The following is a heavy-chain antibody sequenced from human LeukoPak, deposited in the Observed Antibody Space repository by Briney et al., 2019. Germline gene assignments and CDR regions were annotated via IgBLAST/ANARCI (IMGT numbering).Heavy chain of an antibody. J-gene: IGHJ4*02. Sequence: GASVKVSCKASGYTFNDYYLHWVRQAPGQGLEWMGWIYLNSGGTNYAQNFQGRVTMTRDTSISTAYMDLIRLTSDDTAVYYCATTFSDSTGHYYLVYWGQGTLVTVSS. CDR2: IYLNSGGT. D-gene: IGHD3-22*01. CDR1: GYTFNDYY. V-gene: IGHV1-2*02. CDR3: ATTFSDSTGHYYLVY.